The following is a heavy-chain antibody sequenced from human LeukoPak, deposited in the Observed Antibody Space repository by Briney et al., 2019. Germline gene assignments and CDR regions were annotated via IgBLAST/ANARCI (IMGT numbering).Heavy chain of an antibody. J-gene: IGHJ4*02. CDR2: TIPIFGTA. D-gene: IGHD2-21*02. CDR3: ARVPLKTATSFDY. Sequence: SVKVSCKASGGTFSSYAISWVRQAPGQGLEWMGGTIPIFGTANYAQKFQGRGTITADESTSTAYMELSSLRSEDTAVYYCARVPLKTATSFDYWGQGTLVTVSS. CDR1: GGTFSSYA. V-gene: IGHV1-69*01.